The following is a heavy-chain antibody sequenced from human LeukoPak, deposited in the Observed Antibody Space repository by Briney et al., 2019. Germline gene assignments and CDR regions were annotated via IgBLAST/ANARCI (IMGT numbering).Heavy chain of an antibody. V-gene: IGHV1-2*02. CDR2: IDPNSGGT. CDR1: GYIFTGYY. D-gene: IGHD1-26*01. Sequence: LGASVKVSCKASGYIFTGYYMHWVRQAPGQGLEWMGWIDPNSGGTKYAQKFQGRVTMTRDTSINTAYMELSRLRSDDTAVYYCAREEWELLTEVYWGQGTLVTVSS. J-gene: IGHJ4*02. CDR3: AREEWELLTEVY.